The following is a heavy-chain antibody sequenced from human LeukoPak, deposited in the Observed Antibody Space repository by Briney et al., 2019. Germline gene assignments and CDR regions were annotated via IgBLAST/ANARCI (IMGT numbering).Heavy chain of an antibody. CDR2: IIPILGIA. CDR3: ARDRGKKYYYDSSGYYSVSAFDI. V-gene: IGHV1-69*04. D-gene: IGHD3-22*01. CDR1: GGTFSSYA. Sequence: SVKVSCKASGGTFSSYAISWVRQAPGQGLEWMGRIIPILGIANYAQKFQGRVTITADKSTSTAYMELSSLRSEDTAVYYCARDRGKKYYYDSSGYYSVSAFDIWGQGTMVTVSS. J-gene: IGHJ3*02.